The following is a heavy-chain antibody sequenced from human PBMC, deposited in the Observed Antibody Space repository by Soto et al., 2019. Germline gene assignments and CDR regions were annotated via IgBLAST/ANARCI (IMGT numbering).Heavy chain of an antibody. D-gene: IGHD4-17*01. J-gene: IGHJ4*02. Sequence: QVQLVESGGGVVQPGRSLRLSCAASGFTFSSYAMHWVRQAPVKGLEWVAVISYDGSNKYYADFVKVRFTISRDNSKNTLYLQMNSLRAEDTAVYYCARDSSGYGDYVGYFDYWGQGTLVTVSS. CDR2: ISYDGSNK. V-gene: IGHV3-30-3*01. CDR1: GFTFSSYA. CDR3: ARDSSGYGDYVGYFDY.